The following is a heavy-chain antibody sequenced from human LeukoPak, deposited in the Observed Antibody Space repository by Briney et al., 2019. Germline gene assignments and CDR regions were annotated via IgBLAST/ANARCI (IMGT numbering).Heavy chain of an antibody. CDR3: ARRMTADYFDL. V-gene: IGHV5-51*01. Sequence: GESLKISCKGSGYSFSNYWIAWVRQMPGKGLEWMGITYPGDSDTRYSPSFQGQVTISADKSFSSAFLQWSSLKASDTAMYYCARRMTADYFDLWGRGTLVTVSS. CDR2: TYPGDSDT. D-gene: IGHD2-21*02. CDR1: GYSFSNYW. J-gene: IGHJ2*01.